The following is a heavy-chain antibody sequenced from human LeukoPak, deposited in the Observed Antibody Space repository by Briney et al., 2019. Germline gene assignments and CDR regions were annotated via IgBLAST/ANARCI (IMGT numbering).Heavy chain of an antibody. CDR2: INHSGST. V-gene: IGHV4-34*01. Sequence: KSSVTLSLTCAVYGGSFSGYYWSWIRQPPGKGLEWIGEINHSGSTNYNPSLKSRVTISVDTSKNQLSLKLSSVTAADTAVYYCARRVGVGQSHFDYWGQGTLVTVSS. CDR3: ARRVGVGQSHFDY. J-gene: IGHJ4*02. CDR1: GGSFSGYY. D-gene: IGHD1-26*01.